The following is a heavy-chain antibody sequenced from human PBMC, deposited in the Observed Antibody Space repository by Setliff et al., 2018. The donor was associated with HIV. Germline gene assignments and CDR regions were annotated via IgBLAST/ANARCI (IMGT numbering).Heavy chain of an antibody. V-gene: IGHV1-18*01. CDR2: INIDSGNT. Sequence: GASVKVSCKASGYSFTAYGISWVRQAPGQGFEWMGWINIDSGNTNFAQKFQDRVTVTTDTSTNTTYMELRGLRSDDTATYYCARVPSGAAGLVRAGFYFWGQGTLVTVSS. CDR3: ARVPSGAAGLVRAGFYF. CDR1: GYSFTAYG. D-gene: IGHD6-25*01. J-gene: IGHJ4*01.